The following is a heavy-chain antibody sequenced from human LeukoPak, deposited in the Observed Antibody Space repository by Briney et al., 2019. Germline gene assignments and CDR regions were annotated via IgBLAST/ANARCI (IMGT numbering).Heavy chain of an antibody. CDR3: ARGGISTPVVYYFAF. D-gene: IGHD3-16*01. CDR2: IFRGGST. V-gene: IGHV3-53*01. J-gene: IGHJ4*02. CDR1: GFTVSSNY. Sequence: PGGSLRLSCAASGFTVSSNYMSWVRQAPGKGLEWVSVIFRGGSTYYANSVKGRFTISRDNSKNTLYLQMESLRAEDTAVYYCARGGISTPVVYYFAFWGQGTLVTVSS.